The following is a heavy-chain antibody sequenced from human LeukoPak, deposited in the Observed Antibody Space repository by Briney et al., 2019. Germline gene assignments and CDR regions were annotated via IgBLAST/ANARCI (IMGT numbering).Heavy chain of an antibody. D-gene: IGHD1-14*01. V-gene: IGHV3-48*01. J-gene: IGHJ5*02. CDR2: ISSSSSTI. Sequence: GGSLILSCAASGFTFITYSMNCVRQAPGKGLEWVSYISSSSSTIYYEDSVKGRFTISRDNAKNSLSLQMNTLRAEDTAVYYCAREPEDWFDPWGQGTLVTVSS. CDR3: AREPEDWFDP. CDR1: GFTFITYS.